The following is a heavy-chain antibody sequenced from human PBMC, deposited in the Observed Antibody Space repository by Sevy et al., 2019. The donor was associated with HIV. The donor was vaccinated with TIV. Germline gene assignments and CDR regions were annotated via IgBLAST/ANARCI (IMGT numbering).Heavy chain of an antibody. CDR2: ISYDGSNK. D-gene: IGHD2-15*01. Sequence: GGSLRLSCAASGFTFSSYAMHWVRQAPGKGLEWEAVISYDGSNKYYADSVKGRFTISRDNSKNTLYLQMNSLRAEDTAVYYCARDVVVVAATRSWFDPWGQGTLVTVSS. CDR3: ARDVVVVAATRSWFDP. V-gene: IGHV3-30-3*01. J-gene: IGHJ5*02. CDR1: GFTFSSYA.